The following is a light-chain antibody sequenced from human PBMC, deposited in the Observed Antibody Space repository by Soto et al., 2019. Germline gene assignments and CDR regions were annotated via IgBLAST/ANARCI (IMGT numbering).Light chain of an antibody. CDR1: SSDVGNYNR. CDR2: EVS. Sequence: QSVLAQPPSVSGSPGQSVTISCTGTSSDVGNYNRVSWYQQPPGTAPKVMIYEVSNRPSGVPDRFSGSKSGNTASLTISGLQAEDEADYYCSLSTSSSTYVFGTGTKVTVL. V-gene: IGLV2-18*01. CDR3: SLSTSSSTYV. J-gene: IGLJ1*01.